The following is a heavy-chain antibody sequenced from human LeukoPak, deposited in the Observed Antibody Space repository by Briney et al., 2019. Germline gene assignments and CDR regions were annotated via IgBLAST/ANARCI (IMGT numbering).Heavy chain of an antibody. J-gene: IGHJ4*02. CDR1: GYTFTSYA. D-gene: IGHD3-22*01. V-gene: IGHV7-4-1*02. Sequence: ASVKVSCKASGYTFTSYAMNWVRQAPGQGLEWMGWINTNTGNPTYAQGFTGQFVFSLDTSVSTAYLQISSLKAEDTAVYYCARDLFDYYDSSGYYHQNDYWGQGTLVTVSS. CDR2: INTNTGNP. CDR3: ARDLFDYYDSSGYYHQNDY.